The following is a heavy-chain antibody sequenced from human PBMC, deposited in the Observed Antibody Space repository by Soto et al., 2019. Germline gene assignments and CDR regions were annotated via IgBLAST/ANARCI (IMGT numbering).Heavy chain of an antibody. V-gene: IGHV3-11*06. CDR1: VFTFSDYY. CDR2: ISRSSSYT. CDR3: AREKAEWELVYHFDY. J-gene: IGHJ4*02. Sequence: WGSLRLSCSASVFTFSDYYMSWIRQAPGKGLEWLSYISRSSSYTNYADSVKGRFTISRDNAKSTLYLQMNSLRAEDTAVYYCAREKAEWELVYHFDYWGQGTLVTVSS. D-gene: IGHD1-26*01.